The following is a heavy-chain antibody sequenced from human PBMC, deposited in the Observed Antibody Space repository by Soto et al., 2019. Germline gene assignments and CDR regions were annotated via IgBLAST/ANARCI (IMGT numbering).Heavy chain of an antibody. J-gene: IGHJ6*03. CDR1: GFTFSSYV. D-gene: IGHD3-9*01. Sequence: EVQLLESGGGLVQPGGSLRLSCAASGFTFSSYVMSWVRQAPGKGLEWVSAISGSGGSTYYADSVKGRFTISRDNSKNTLYLQMNSLRAEDTAVYYCAKDLEFYDILTGFSSYYYYYMDVWGKGTTVTVSS. CDR3: AKDLEFYDILTGFSSYYYYYMDV. V-gene: IGHV3-23*01. CDR2: ISGSGGST.